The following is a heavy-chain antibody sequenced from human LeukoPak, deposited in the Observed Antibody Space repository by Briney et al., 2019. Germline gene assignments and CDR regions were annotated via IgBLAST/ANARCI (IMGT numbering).Heavy chain of an antibody. V-gene: IGHV4-34*01. D-gene: IGHD6-13*01. Sequence: NPSETLSLTCAVYGGSFSGYYWSWIRQPPGKGLEWIGEINHSGSTNYNPSLKSRVTMSVDTSKNQFSLKLSSVTAADTAVYYCATSIAAAYYYFDYWGQGTLVTVSS. J-gene: IGHJ4*02. CDR1: GGSFSGYY. CDR3: ATSIAAAYYYFDY. CDR2: INHSGST.